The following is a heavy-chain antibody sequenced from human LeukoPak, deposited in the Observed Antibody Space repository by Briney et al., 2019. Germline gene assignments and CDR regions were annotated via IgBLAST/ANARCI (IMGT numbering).Heavy chain of an antibody. D-gene: IGHD3-22*01. V-gene: IGHV4-34*01. CDR3: ARRDYYDSSGYYHDSNWFDP. CDR2: INHSGST. Sequence: SETLSLTCAVYGGSFSGYYWSWIRQPPGKGLEWIGEINHSGSTYYNPSLKSRVTISVDTSKNQFSLKLSSVTAADTAVYYCARRDYYDSSGYYHDSNWFDPWGQGTLVTVSS. CDR1: GGSFSGYY. J-gene: IGHJ5*02.